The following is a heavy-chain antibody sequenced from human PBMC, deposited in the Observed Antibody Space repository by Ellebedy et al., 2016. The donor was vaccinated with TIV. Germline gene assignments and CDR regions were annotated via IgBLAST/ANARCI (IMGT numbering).Heavy chain of an antibody. CDR3: ARDSFSSGWYPPHDY. V-gene: IGHV1-2*02. Sequence: ASVKVSCKASGYTFTGYYMHWVRQAPGQGLEWMGWINPNSGGTNYAQKFQGRVTMTRDTSISTAYMELSRLRSDDTAVYYCARDSFSSGWYPPHDYWGQGTLVTVSS. CDR1: GYTFTGYY. CDR2: INPNSGGT. J-gene: IGHJ4*02. D-gene: IGHD6-19*01.